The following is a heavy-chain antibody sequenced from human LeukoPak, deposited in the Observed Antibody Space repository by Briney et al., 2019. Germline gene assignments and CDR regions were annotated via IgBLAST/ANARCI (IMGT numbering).Heavy chain of an antibody. CDR2: INPNSGGT. CDR3: ARLVSDDYYDSSGYYSAHFDY. D-gene: IGHD3-22*01. V-gene: IGHV1-2*02. J-gene: IGHJ4*02. CDR1: GYTFTGYY. Sequence: ASVKVSCKASGYTFTGYYMHWVRQAPGQGLEWMGWINPNSGGTNYAQKFQGRVTMTRDTSISTAYMELSRLGSDDTAMYYCARLVSDDYYDSSGYYSAHFDYWGQGTLVTVSS.